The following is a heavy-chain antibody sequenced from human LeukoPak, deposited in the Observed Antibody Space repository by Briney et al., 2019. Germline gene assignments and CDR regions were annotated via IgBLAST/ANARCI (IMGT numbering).Heavy chain of an antibody. J-gene: IGHJ4*02. CDR2: ISGSGGST. CDR3: ANTFSYDFWSGYQPFDY. CDR1: GFTFSSYA. D-gene: IGHD3-3*01. Sequence: PGGSLRLSCAASGFTFSSYAMGWVRQAPGKGLEWVSAISGSGGSTYYADSVKGRFTISRDNSKNTLYLQMNSLRAEDTAVYYCANTFSYDFWSGYQPFDYWGQGTLVTVSS. V-gene: IGHV3-23*01.